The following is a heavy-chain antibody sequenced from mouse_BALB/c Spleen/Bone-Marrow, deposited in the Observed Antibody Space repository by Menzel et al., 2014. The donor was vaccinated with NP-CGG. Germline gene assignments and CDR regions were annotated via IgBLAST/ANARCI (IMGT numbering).Heavy chain of an antibody. V-gene: IGHV7-1*02. D-gene: IGHD2-10*01. CDR2: SRNKPNDYTT. CDR3: ARGAYYGPGGAMDY. J-gene: IGHJ4*01. CDR1: GFIFSDFY. Sequence: EVMLVESGGGLVQPGGSLGLSCATSGFIFSDFYMEWVRQPPGKRLEWIAASRNKPNDYTTEYSASVKGRFIVSRDTSQSILDLQMNALRAEDAAIYYWARGAYYGPGGAMDYWGQGTSVTVSS.